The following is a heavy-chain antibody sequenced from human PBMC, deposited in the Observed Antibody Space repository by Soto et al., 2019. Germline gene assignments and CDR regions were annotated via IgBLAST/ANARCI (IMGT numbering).Heavy chain of an antibody. D-gene: IGHD1-1*01. V-gene: IGHV5-10-1*01. CDR2: IDPSDSYT. Sequence: PVESVTISCKVSGYRFTNSWITWVLQMPGKGLEWMGRIDPSDSYTNYSPSFQGHVTISVDKSISTAYLQWSSLKASDTAIYYCARLGYRYYFDYWGQGTMVTGSS. CDR1: GYRFTNSW. J-gene: IGHJ4*02. CDR3: ARLGYRYYFDY.